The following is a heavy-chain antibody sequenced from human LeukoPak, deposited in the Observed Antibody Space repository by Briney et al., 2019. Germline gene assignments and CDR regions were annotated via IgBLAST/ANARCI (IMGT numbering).Heavy chain of an antibody. CDR3: ARGGYSSSWYEDY. Sequence: ASVKVSCKASGYTFTGYYVHWVRQAPRQGVEWMGWINPNSGGTNYAQKFQGRVTMTRDTSISTAYMELSRLRSDDTAVYCCARGGYSSSWYEDYWGQGTLVTVSS. D-gene: IGHD6-13*01. CDR2: INPNSGGT. V-gene: IGHV1-2*02. CDR1: GYTFTGYY. J-gene: IGHJ4*02.